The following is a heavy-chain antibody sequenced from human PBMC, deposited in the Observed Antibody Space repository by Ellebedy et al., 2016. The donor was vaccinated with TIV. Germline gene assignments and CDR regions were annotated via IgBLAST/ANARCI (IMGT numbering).Heavy chain of an antibody. CDR2: IYHSRST. CDR3: ARAQTDTSTNRENWFDP. D-gene: IGHD2-2*01. Sequence: MPSETLSLTCTVSSGSISSGGYYISSGGYYWSWIRQLPGKGLEWIGYIYHSRSTYYNPSLKSRVTISVDTSKNQFSLKLSSVTAADTAVYYCARAQTDTSTNRENWFDPWGQGTLVTVSS. CDR1: SGSISSGGYYISSGGYY. J-gene: IGHJ5*02. V-gene: IGHV4-31*03.